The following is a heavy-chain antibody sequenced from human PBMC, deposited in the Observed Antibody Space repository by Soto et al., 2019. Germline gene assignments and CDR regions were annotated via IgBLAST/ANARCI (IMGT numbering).Heavy chain of an antibody. V-gene: IGHV3-30-3*01. CDR2: ISYDGSIK. CDR1: GFTFSSHS. D-gene: IGHD2-21*02. J-gene: IGHJ4*01. Sequence: QVQLVESGGGVVQPGRSLRLSCAASGFTFSSHSIQWVRQAPGKGLEWVAVISYDGSIKYYADSVKGRFTISRDNSKNTAYLQMNNLRAEDTAVFYCAREWSTSGDLDYWGHGTLVIVSS. CDR3: AREWSTSGDLDY.